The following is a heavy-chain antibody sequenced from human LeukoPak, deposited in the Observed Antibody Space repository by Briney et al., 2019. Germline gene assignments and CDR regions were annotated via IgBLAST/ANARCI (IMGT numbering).Heavy chain of an antibody. J-gene: IGHJ4*02. V-gene: IGHV3-7*03. CDR2: IKDDGSEE. CDR1: GFNFNNYW. Sequence: PGGSLRLSCAASGFNFNNYWMSWLRQAPGKGLEWVANIKDDGSEEYYVDSVKGRFTISRDNSKNTLYLQMNSLRAEDTAVYYCAKDQNVLRFFLFDYWGQGTLVTVSS. CDR3: AKDQNVLRFFLFDY. D-gene: IGHD3-3*01.